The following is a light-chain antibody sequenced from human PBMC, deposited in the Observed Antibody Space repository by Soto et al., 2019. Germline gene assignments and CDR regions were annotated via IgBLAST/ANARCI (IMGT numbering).Light chain of an antibody. CDR2: GAS. V-gene: IGKV3-20*01. J-gene: IGKJ5*01. Sequence: EIVLTQSPGTLSLSPGKRATLSCRASQSVSSRSLAWYQQKPGQAPRLLIYGASSRATGFPDRFSGSGSGTDFTLTISGLEPEDSAVYYCQQYGSSSEITFGQGTRLRL. CDR3: QQYGSSSEIT. CDR1: QSVSSRS.